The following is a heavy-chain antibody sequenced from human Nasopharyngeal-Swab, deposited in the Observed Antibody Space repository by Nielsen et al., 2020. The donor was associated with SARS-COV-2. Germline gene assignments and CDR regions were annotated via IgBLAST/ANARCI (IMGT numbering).Heavy chain of an antibody. CDR1: GGSISSGGYY. D-gene: IGHD3-3*01. J-gene: IGHJ3*02. CDR2: IYYSGST. CDR3: ARDRGITIFGVVIADAFDI. Sequence: TLSLTCTVSGGSISSGGYYWSWIRQHPGKGLEWIGYIYYSGSTYYNPSLKNRVTISVDTSKNQFSLKLSSVTAADTAVYYCARDRGITIFGVVIADAFDIWGQGTMVTVSS. V-gene: IGHV4-31*03.